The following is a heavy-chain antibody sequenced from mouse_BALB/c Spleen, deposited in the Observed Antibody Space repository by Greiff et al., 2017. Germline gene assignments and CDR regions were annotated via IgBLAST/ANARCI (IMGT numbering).Heavy chain of an antibody. CDR3: ARQVYDYAMDY. J-gene: IGHJ4*01. CDR1: GFTFSSYT. D-gene: IGHD1-1*01. Sequence: EVKLVESGGGLVQPGGSLKLSCAASGFTFSSYTMSWVRKTPEKRLELVAAINSDGGSTYYPDTMERRFIISRDNTKKTLYLQMSSLRSEDTALYYCARQVYDYAMDYWGQGTSVTVSS. V-gene: IGHV5-2*01. CDR2: INSDGGST.